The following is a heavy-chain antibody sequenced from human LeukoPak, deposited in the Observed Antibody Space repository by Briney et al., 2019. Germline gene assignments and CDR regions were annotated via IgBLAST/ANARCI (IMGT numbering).Heavy chain of an antibody. CDR1: GGTFSSYA. J-gene: IGHJ4*02. CDR3: ASLGYSGYEGFDY. D-gene: IGHD5-12*01. CDR2: IIPILGIA. Sequence: SVKVSCKASGGTFSSYAISWVRQAPGQGLEWMGRIIPILGIANYAQKFQGRVTITADKSTSTAYMELSSLRSEDTAVYYCASLGYSGYEGFDYWGQGTLVTVSS. V-gene: IGHV1-69*04.